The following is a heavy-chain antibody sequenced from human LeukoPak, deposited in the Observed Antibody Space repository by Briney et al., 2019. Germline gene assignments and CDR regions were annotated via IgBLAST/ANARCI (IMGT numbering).Heavy chain of an antibody. Sequence: GGSLRLSCVGSGFTFNNYVMSWVRQAPGKGLEWVLSIRDSGGDTYSADSVKGRFTISRDNSKNTLYLQMNSLRAEDTAVYYCAKGARHFYDSSGYPSPFDNWGQGALVIVSS. CDR3: AKGARHFYDSSGYPSPFDN. D-gene: IGHD3-22*01. CDR1: GFTFNNYV. V-gene: IGHV3-23*01. CDR2: IRDSGGDT. J-gene: IGHJ4*02.